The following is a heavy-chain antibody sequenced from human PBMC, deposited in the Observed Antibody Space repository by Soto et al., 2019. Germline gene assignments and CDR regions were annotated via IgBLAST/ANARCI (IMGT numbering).Heavy chain of an antibody. CDR2: INPNSGGT. V-gene: IGHV1-2*02. CDR1: GYTFTSHA. Sequence: ASVKVSCKASGYTFTSHAMHWVRQAPGQRLEWMGWINPNSGGTNYAQKFQGRVTMTRDTSISTAYMELSRLRSDDTAVYYCERSEWESAFDIWGQGTMVTVSS. J-gene: IGHJ3*02. D-gene: IGHD1-26*01. CDR3: ERSEWESAFDI.